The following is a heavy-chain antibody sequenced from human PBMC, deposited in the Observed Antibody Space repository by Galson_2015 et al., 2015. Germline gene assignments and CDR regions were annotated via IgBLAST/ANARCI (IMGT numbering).Heavy chain of an antibody. D-gene: IGHD4-17*01. J-gene: IGHJ4*02. V-gene: IGHV3-9*01. CDR1: GFTFDDYA. Sequence: SLRLSCAASGFTFDDYAMHWVRQAPGKGLEWVSGISWNSGSIGYADSVKGRFTISRDNAKNSLYLQMNSLRAEDTALYYCAKDLKNTVTTGAVDYWGQGTLVTVSS. CDR3: AKDLKNTVTTGAVDY. CDR2: ISWNSGSI.